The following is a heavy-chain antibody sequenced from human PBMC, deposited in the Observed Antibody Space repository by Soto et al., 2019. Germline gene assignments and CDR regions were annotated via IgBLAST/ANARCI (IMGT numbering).Heavy chain of an antibody. V-gene: IGHV3-30-3*01. D-gene: IGHD3-22*01. CDR2: ISYDGSNK. CDR1: GFTFSIYA. J-gene: IGHJ3*02. Sequence: PGGSLRLSCAASGFTFSIYAMHWVRQAPGKGLEWVAVISYDGSNKYYADSVKGRFTISRDNSKNTLYLQMNSLRAEDTAVYYCARDPTRYYYDSSPQAAFDIWGQGTMVTVSS. CDR3: ARDPTRYYYDSSPQAAFDI.